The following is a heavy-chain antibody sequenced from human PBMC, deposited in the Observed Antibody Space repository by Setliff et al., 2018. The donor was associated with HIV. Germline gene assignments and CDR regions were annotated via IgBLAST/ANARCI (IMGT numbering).Heavy chain of an antibody. D-gene: IGHD3-22*01. V-gene: IGHV4-59*02. CDR3: ARLGDYDSSGYSWFDY. CDR2: IYYSGST. J-gene: IGHJ4*02. Sequence: PSETLSLTCNVSSGSVNNYWWTWIRQPPGKGLEWIGYIYYSGSTYYNPSLKSRVTISEDTSKNQFSLMLSSVTAADTAVYYCARLGDYDSSGYSWFDYWGQGTLVTVSS. CDR1: SGSVNNYW.